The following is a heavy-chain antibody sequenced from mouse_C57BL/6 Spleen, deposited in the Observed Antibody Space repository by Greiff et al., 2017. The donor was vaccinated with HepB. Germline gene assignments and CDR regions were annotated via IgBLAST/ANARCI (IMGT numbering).Heavy chain of an antibody. CDR1: GYTFTSYW. J-gene: IGHJ3*01. Sequence: VQLQQPGAELVKPGASVKLSCKASGYTFTSYWMHWVKQRPGQGLEWIGMIHPNSGSTNYNEKFKSKATLTVDKSSSTAYMQLSSLTSEDSAVYYCAKSLYDYVRAWFAYWGQGTLVTVSA. CDR2: IHPNSGST. D-gene: IGHD2-4*01. V-gene: IGHV1-64*01. CDR3: AKSLYDYVRAWFAY.